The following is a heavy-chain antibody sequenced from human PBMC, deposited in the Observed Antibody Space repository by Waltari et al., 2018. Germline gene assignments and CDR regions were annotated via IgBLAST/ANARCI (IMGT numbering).Heavy chain of an antibody. V-gene: IGHV1-69*12. J-gene: IGHJ4*02. CDR1: GGTFSSYA. CDR2: ISPIFGTA. Sequence: QVQLVQSGAEVKKPGSSVKVSCKASGGTFSSYAISWVRQAPGQGLEWMGGISPIFGTANYAQKFQGRVTITADESTSTAYMELSSLRSEDTAVYYCARLHGYSGSPYFDYWGQGTLVTVSS. CDR3: ARLHGYSGSPYFDY. D-gene: IGHD1-26*01.